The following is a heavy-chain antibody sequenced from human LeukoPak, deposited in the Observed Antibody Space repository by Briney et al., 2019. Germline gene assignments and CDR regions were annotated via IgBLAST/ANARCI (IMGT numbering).Heavy chain of an antibody. J-gene: IGHJ4*02. V-gene: IGHV1-8*03. CDR3: ARGRRSYKQRWLQLMRIFDY. D-gene: IGHD5-24*01. Sequence: ASVKVSCKASGYTFTSYDINWVRQATGQGLEWMGWMNPNSGNPGYAQKFQGRVTITRNTSISTAYMELSSLRSEDSAVYYCARGRRSYKQRWLQLMRIFDYWGQGTLVTVSS. CDR1: GYTFTSYD. CDR2: MNPNSGNP.